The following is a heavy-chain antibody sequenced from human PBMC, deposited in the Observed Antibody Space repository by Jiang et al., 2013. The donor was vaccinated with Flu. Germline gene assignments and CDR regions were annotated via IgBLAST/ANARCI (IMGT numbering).Heavy chain of an antibody. CDR1: GFAFDGYG. J-gene: IGHJ4*02. V-gene: IGHV3-30*18. D-gene: IGHD3-9*01. CDR3: AKPRVISHGHILTT. Sequence: VQLVESGGGVVQPGKSLRLSCAVSGFAFDGYGMHWVRQAPGKGPEWVAVISHDGRTKNYEDSVRGRFTISRDNSKNTLYLQMNTLRPEDTAVYYCAKPRVISHGHILTTWGRGTRVTVSS. CDR2: ISHDGRTK.